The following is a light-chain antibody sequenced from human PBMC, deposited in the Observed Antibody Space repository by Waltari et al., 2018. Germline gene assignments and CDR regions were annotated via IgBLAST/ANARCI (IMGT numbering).Light chain of an antibody. J-gene: IGLJ1*01. Sequence: QSALTQPASVSGSPGQSITIPCTGTSSDVGNYNYVSWYQQHPGKVPKLIVYGVSNQPSGVSSRFSGSKSGNTAARTISGLQAEDEADYYCSSYTGGSTFYVFGTGTKVAVL. CDR2: GVS. V-gene: IGLV2-14*01. CDR1: SSDVGNYNY. CDR3: SSYTGGSTFYV.